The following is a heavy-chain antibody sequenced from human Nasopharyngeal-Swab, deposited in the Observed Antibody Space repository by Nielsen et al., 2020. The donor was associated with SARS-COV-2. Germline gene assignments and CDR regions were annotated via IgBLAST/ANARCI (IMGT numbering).Heavy chain of an antibody. Sequence: GSLRLSCTVSGGSISSYYWSWIRQPPGKGLEWIGYIYYSGSTNYNPSLKSRVTISVDTSKNQFSLKLSSVTAADTAVYYCGRDLLYGDFYYYYGMDVWGQGTTVTVSS. CDR3: GRDLLYGDFYYYYGMDV. D-gene: IGHD4-17*01. J-gene: IGHJ6*02. CDR1: GGSISSYY. V-gene: IGHV4-59*01. CDR2: IYYSGST.